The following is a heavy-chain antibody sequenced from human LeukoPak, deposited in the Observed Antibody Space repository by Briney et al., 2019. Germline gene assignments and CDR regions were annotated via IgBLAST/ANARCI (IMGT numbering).Heavy chain of an antibody. V-gene: IGHV1-18*01. CDR3: ARDRGVVGATLAGY. CDR1: GYTFTSYG. D-gene: IGHD1-26*01. CDR2: ISAYNGNT. J-gene: IGHJ4*02. Sequence: ASVTVSCTASGYTFTSYGISWVRQAPGQGLEWMGWISAYNGNTNYAQKLQGRVTMTTDTSTSTAYMELRSLRSDDTAMYYCARDRGVVGATLAGYWGQGTLVTVSS.